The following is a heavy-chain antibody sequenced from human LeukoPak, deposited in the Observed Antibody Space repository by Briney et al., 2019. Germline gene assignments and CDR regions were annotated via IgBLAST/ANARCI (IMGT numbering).Heavy chain of an antibody. V-gene: IGHV4-34*01. CDR3: ARVGAFWGSITFDY. Sequence: SETLSLTCAVYGGSFSGYYWSWIRQPPGKGLEWIGEINHSGSTNYNPSLKSRVTISVDTSKNQFSLKLSSVTAADTAVYYCARVGAFWGSITFDYWGQGTLATVSS. CDR1: GGSFSGYY. D-gene: IGHD7-27*01. J-gene: IGHJ4*02. CDR2: INHSGST.